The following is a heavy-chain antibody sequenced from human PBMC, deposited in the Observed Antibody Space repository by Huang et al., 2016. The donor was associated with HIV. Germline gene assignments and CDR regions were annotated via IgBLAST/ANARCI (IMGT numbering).Heavy chain of an antibody. J-gene: IGHJ6*02. CDR2: ISADSGNP. V-gene: IGHV1-18*04. Sequence: QVHLVQSRGELKKPGASVRVSCKTSGYTFNNYGIGWVRQAPGQGLEWMGWISADSGNPNYAQKLQGRLTLTTDTSKRTVYMDLRSLRSDDTAVYYCATDTRAYYYGSGTNGMDVWGQGTTVIVSS. CDR3: ATDTRAYYYGSGTNGMDV. D-gene: IGHD3-10*01. CDR1: GYTFNNYG.